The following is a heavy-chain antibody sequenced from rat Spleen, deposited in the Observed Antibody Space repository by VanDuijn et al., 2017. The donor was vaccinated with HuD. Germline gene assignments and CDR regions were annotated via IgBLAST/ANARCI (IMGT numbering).Heavy chain of an antibody. CDR1: GFTFSNYY. D-gene: IGHD1-4*01. J-gene: IGHJ3*01. Sequence: EVQLVASGGGLVQPGRSLKLSCAASGFTFSNYYMAWVRQAPTKGLEWVASITNSGDTTYYRDSVKGRFTISRDNAENTLYLQMDSLRSEDTATYYCATAGTRVSRFAYWGQGTLVTVSS. CDR2: ITNSGDTT. V-gene: IGHV5-25*01. CDR3: ATAGTRVSRFAY.